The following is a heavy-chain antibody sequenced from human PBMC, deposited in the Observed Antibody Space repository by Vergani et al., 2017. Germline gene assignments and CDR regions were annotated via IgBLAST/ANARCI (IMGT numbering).Heavy chain of an antibody. CDR2: IFPGDSQI. Sequence: EEQLVQSGAEAKKPGESLKISCKGSGFSFSTYWIGWVRQMPGKGLEWMGLIFPGDSQIRSSLSFQGRVIIPADRSISTAYLQWYSLQASDTAMYFCAGLGDGYYYHGFDIWGQGTAVTVSS. J-gene: IGHJ3*02. D-gene: IGHD3-3*01. CDR3: AGLGDGYYYHGFDI. CDR1: GFSFSTYW. V-gene: IGHV5-51*01.